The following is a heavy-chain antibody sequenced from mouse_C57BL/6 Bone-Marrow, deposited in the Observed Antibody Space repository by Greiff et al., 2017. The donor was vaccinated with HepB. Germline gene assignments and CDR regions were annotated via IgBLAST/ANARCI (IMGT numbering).Heavy chain of an antibody. V-gene: IGHV1-69*01. D-gene: IGHD1-1*01. CDR2: IDPSDSYT. CDR1: GYTFTSYW. J-gene: IGHJ1*03. CDR3: ARRGTTLRYWYFDV. Sequence: VQLQQPGAELVMPGASVKLSCKASGYTFTSYWMHWVKQRPGQGLEWIGEIDPSDSYTNYNQKFKGKSTLTVDKSSSTAYMQLSSLTSEDSAVYYCARRGTTLRYWYFDVWGTGTTVTVSS.